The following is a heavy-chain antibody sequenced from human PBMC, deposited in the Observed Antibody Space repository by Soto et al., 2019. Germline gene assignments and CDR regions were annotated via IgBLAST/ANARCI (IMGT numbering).Heavy chain of an antibody. CDR3: VRPRPSGENYGMDV. J-gene: IGHJ6*02. CDR1: GLTVSHNY. CDR2: LYTEGTT. Sequence: QTGGSLRLSCVASGLTVSHNYMAWVRQAPEMGLEWVSILYTEGTTYYADSVKGRFTISRDSSKNTLFLQMDSLRAEDTAVYYCVRPRPSGENYGMDVWGQGTTVTVS. V-gene: IGHV3-53*01. D-gene: IGHD3-16*01.